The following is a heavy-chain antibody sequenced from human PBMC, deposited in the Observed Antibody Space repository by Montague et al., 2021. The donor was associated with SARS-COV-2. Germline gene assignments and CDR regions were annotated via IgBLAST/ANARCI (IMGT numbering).Heavy chain of an antibody. CDR3: ANADRCSSGSCYSPFDS. CDR1: DGSVKTNLYY. CDR2: IYYTGTT. D-gene: IGHD2-15*01. V-gene: IGHV4-39*01. J-gene: IGHJ4*02. Sequence: SETLSLTCTVSDGSVKTNLYYWGWIRQPPGKGLEWIGNIYYTGTTYYNPSLKSRVTMSVDTSKNQFSLKLTSVTAADTAVYYCANADRCSSGSCYSPFDSWGQGSLVTVFS.